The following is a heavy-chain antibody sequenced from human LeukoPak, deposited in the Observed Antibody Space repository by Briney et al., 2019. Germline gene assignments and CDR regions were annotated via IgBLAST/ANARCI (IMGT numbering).Heavy chain of an antibody. CDR1: GFTFSSHA. J-gene: IGHJ5*02. CDR2: ISGSGDFT. V-gene: IGHV3-23*01. CDR3: AKDQYDSSGYYNRFDP. Sequence: GGSLRLSCAASGFTFSSHAMTWVRQAPGKGLEWVSGISGSGDFTYYADSVKGRFTISRDNSKNTLSLQMSSLRAEDTAVYYCAKDQYDSSGYYNRFDPWGQGTLVTVSS. D-gene: IGHD3-22*01.